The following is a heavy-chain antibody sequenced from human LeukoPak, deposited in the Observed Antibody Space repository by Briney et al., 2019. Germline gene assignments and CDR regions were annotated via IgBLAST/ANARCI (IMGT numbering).Heavy chain of an antibody. CDR1: GYTFTGYY. Sequence: ASVKVSCKASGYTFTGYYMHWVRQAPGQGLEWMGWINPNSGGTNYAQKFQGRVTMTRDTSISTAYMELSRLRSDDTAVYYCARDRSVIAVVSYHAFDIWGQGTMVTVSS. D-gene: IGHD2-15*01. CDR3: ARDRSVIAVVSYHAFDI. V-gene: IGHV1-2*02. CDR2: INPNSGGT. J-gene: IGHJ3*02.